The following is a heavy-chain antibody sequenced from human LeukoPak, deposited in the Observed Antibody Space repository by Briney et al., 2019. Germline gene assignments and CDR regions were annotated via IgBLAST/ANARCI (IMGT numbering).Heavy chain of an antibody. CDR1: GGSISSSSYY. D-gene: IGHD6-13*01. V-gene: IGHV4-39*01. CDR3: ARHRAAAGTKRLDY. CDR2: IYYSGST. Sequence: SETLSLTCTVSGGSISSSSYYWGWIRQPPGKGMEWIVSIYYSGSTYYNPSLKSRVTISVDTSKNQFSLKLSSVAAADTAVYYCARHRAAAGTKRLDYWGQGTLATVSS. J-gene: IGHJ4*02.